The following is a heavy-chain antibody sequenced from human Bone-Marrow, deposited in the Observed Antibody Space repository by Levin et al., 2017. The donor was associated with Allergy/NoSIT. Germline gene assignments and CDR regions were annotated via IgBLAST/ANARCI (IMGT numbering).Heavy chain of an antibody. D-gene: IGHD3-3*01. V-gene: IGHV3-23*01. CDR2: ISGSGGST. CDR1: GFTFSSYA. CDR3: AKLPPNYDFWSGYFDY. J-gene: IGHJ4*02. Sequence: PGGSLRLSCAASGFTFSSYAMSWVRQAPGKGLEWVSAISGSGGSTYYADSVKGRFTISRDNSKNTLYLQMNSLRAEDTAVYYCAKLPPNYDFWSGYFDYWGQGTLVTVSS.